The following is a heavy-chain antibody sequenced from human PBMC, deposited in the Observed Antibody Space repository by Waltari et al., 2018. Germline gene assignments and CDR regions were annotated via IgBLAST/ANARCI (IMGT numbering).Heavy chain of an antibody. CDR3: ARDRLGSCYFDY. D-gene: IGHD2-15*01. CDR1: GGSISSGGYY. Sequence: QVQLQESGPGLVKPSQPLSLTCTVSGGSISSGGYYWSWIRQHPGKGLEWIGYIYYSGSTYYNPSLKSRVTISVDTSKNQFSLKLSSVTAADTAVHYCARDRLGSCYFDYWGQGTLVTVSS. V-gene: IGHV4-31*03. CDR2: IYYSGST. J-gene: IGHJ4*02.